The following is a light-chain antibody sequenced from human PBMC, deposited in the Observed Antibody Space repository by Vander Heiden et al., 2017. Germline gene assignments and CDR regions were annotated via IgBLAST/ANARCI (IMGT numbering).Light chain of an antibody. J-gene: IGLJ1*01. Sequence: QSVLTQRRSLSGSPGLSVTISCTGTSTAVGGYNYCCWYQQYPGKAPILMIYHVTNRPSGVPDRFSGSKYGNTASLTISGLQAEDESYYDCCSSAGSYPDVCGTWTEVTVL. CDR1: STAVGGYNY. V-gene: IGLV2-11*01. CDR2: HVT. CDR3: CSSAGSYPDV.